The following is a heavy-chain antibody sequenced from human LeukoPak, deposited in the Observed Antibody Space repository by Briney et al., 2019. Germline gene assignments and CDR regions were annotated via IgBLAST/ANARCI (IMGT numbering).Heavy chain of an antibody. D-gene: IGHD3-22*01. CDR1: GYTFTTYG. CDR3: ARVWGYYYDSSGYSDFDY. Sequence: GASVKVSCKASGYTFTTYGITWVRQAPGQGLEWMGWISAYNGNTNYAQKFQGRVTMTIDTSTSTAYMKLRSLKSDDTAVYYCARVWGYYYDSSGYSDFDYWGQGTLVTVSS. J-gene: IGHJ4*02. V-gene: IGHV1-18*01. CDR2: ISAYNGNT.